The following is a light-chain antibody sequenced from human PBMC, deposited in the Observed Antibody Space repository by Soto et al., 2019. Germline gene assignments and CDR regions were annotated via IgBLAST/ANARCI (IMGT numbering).Light chain of an antibody. CDR3: QQYGSIPWT. J-gene: IGKJ1*01. V-gene: IGKV1-5*01. CDR2: HAS. CDR1: RSITDNW. Sequence: DIQMTQSPSTLSASVGDRVTITCRASRSITDNWLAWYRQKPGEAPKLLIYHASTLQSGVPSRFSGSGSVTEFTLTISSLQPDDFAVYYCQQYGSIPWTFGQGTKVDIK.